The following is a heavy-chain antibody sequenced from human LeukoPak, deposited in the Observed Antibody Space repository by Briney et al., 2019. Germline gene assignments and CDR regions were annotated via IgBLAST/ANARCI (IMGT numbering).Heavy chain of an antibody. CDR3: ATATVTTGHEYFQH. Sequence: SCKVSGYTFTDYYMHWVQQAPGKGLEWMGLVDPEDGETIYAEKFQGRVTITADTSTDTAYMELSSLRSEDTAVYYCATATVTTGHEYFQHWGQGTLVTVSS. CDR2: VDPEDGET. D-gene: IGHD4-17*01. CDR1: GYTFTDYY. J-gene: IGHJ1*01. V-gene: IGHV1-69-2*01.